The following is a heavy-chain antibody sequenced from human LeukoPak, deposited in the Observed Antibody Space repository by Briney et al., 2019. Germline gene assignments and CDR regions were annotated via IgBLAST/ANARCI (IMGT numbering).Heavy chain of an antibody. CDR3: ARDGGNSLYYYYYYMDV. CDR1: GGSISSSSYY. J-gene: IGHJ6*03. Sequence: SETLSLTCTVSGGSISSSSYYWGWIRQPPGKGLEWIGSIYYSGSTYYNPSLKSRVTISVDTSKNQFSLKLSSVTAADTAVYYCARDGGNSLYYYYYYMDVWGKGTTVTVSS. D-gene: IGHD4-23*01. CDR2: IYYSGST. V-gene: IGHV4-39*07.